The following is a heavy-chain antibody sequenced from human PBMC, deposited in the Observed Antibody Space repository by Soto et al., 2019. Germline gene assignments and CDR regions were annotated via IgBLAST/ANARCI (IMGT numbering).Heavy chain of an antibody. CDR1: GGTFDSNA. V-gene: IGHV1-69*12. CDR2: IIPIFGTI. Sequence: QVQLVQSGTEVRKPGSSVKVSCKASGGTFDSNAISWVRLAPGQGLEWMGGIIPIFGTINNAQKFQDRVTITADESANIVYMELSSLRSEDTAIYYCAREGFTFRPGAVGGAFDIWGHGTLVTVSS. D-gene: IGHD6-6*01. J-gene: IGHJ3*02. CDR3: AREGFTFRPGAVGGAFDI.